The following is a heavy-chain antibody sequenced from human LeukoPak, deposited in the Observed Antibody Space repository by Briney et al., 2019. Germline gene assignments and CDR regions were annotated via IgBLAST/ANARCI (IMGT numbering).Heavy chain of an antibody. CDR2: IYTTGST. Sequence: PSPTLSLTHTVSGGSITPYYWTSIRHPAWKGLEWIGRIYTTGSTDYNPSLNSRVTISVATSKNQFSLKLSSVTAADTAVYYCARFGRGYDSGGPLFDYWGQGTLVTVSS. V-gene: IGHV4-4*07. J-gene: IGHJ4*02. CDR3: ARFGRGYDSGGPLFDY. D-gene: IGHD3-22*01. CDR1: GGSITPYY.